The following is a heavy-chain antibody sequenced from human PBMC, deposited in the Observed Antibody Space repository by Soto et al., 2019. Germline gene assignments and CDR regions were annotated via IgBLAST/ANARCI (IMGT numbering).Heavy chain of an antibody. CDR2: FVPMFSSS. J-gene: IGHJ4*02. D-gene: IGHD1-1*01. CDR3: ARSGGTYYFDH. CDR1: GTTFSTHG. Sequence: QVKLVQSGAEVRKPGSSVNVSCKASGTTFSTHGIHWVRQAPGQGLEWMGGFVPMFSSSNYAQKFQGRLTIVADESANSPYMELSRLRADDSAIYYCARSGGTYYFDHWGQGTLVTVSS. V-gene: IGHV1-69*01.